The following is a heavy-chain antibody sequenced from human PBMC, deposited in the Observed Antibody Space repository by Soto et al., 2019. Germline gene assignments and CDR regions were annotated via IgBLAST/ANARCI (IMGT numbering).Heavy chain of an antibody. CDR3: ARGNYYGSGSYYDYYYYYYYMDV. CDR2: TYYRSKWYN. V-gene: IGHV6-1*01. D-gene: IGHD3-10*01. CDR1: GDSVSSNSAA. Sequence: SQTLSLTCVISGDSVSSNSAAWNWIRQSPSRGLEWLGRTYYRSKWYNDYAVSVKSRITINPDTSKNQFSLQLNSVTPEDTAVYYCARGNYYGSGSYYDYYYYYYYMDVWGKGTTVTVPS. J-gene: IGHJ6*03.